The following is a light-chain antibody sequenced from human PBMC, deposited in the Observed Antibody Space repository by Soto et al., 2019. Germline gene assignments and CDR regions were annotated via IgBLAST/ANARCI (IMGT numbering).Light chain of an antibody. J-gene: IGKJ1*01. CDR3: QQYDSSPRT. CDR2: DVS. Sequence: EIVMTQSPATLSVSPGERVALSCRASQSLTRNLAWYQHKPGQSPRLLIYDVSTRATGIPARFSGSGSGTEFTLTISDLQSGDFAVYYCQQYDSSPRTFGQGTKVDIK. CDR1: QSLTRN. V-gene: IGKV3-15*01.